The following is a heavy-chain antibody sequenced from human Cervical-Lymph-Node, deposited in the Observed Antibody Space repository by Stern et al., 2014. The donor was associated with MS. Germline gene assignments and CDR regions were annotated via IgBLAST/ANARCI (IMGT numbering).Heavy chain of an antibody. J-gene: IGHJ4*02. V-gene: IGHV4-59*08. CDR2: ISSSGGT. CDR3: ARGYTTSSGRPDY. D-gene: IGHD6-6*01. Sequence: VQLEESGPGLVKPSETLSLTCTVSGGSTSSYYWSWIRQPPGKGLEWIGYISSSGGTKYNPSLKSRVTISLDPSKNQFSLTLSSVTAADTAVYYCARGYTTSSGRPDYWGQGTLVTVSS. CDR1: GGSTSSYY.